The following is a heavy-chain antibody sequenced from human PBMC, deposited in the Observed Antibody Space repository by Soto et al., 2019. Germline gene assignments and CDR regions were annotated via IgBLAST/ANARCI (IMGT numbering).Heavy chain of an antibody. V-gene: IGHV4-61*01. CDR2: IYYSGST. CDR3: ASGDEAADY. Sequence: QVQLQESGPGLVKPSETLSLTCSVSGGSVSRGSYYWNWIRQSPGKGLVWSGYIYYSGSTDYNPPLKVPVTISASTTKAQLSLNLRSVTDADTAVYYCASGDEAADYWGQGTLVTVSS. J-gene: IGHJ4*02. D-gene: IGHD3-10*01. CDR1: GGSVSRGSYY.